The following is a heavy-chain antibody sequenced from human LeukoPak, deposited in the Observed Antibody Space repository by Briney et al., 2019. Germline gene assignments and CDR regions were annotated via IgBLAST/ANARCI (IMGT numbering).Heavy chain of an antibody. J-gene: IGHJ4*02. CDR2: IKSKGDGETT. Sequence: GGSLRLSCAASGFTFGSHAMYWVRQAPGKGLEWVGRIKSKGDGETTDYAEPVKGRFSMSRDDSAATMYLQMYGLEAEDTAVYYCTTDRGLTMIRGVLVDWGQGALVTVSS. CDR3: TTDRGLTMIRGVLVD. D-gene: IGHD3-10*01. V-gene: IGHV3-15*01. CDR1: GFTFGSHA.